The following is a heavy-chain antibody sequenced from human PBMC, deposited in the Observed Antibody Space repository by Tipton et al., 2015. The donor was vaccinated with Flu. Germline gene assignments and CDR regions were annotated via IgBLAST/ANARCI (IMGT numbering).Heavy chain of an antibody. D-gene: IGHD3-10*02. Sequence: TLSLTCSVSGESMGINYYWGWIRQPPGEGLEWIGTIYRSGSTYYNPSLKSRLTISVDTSQNQFSLRLSSVTAADTAVYYCARHTGDSVRGVIDYWGQGTLVTVSS. CDR1: GESMGINYY. CDR3: ARHTGDSVRGVIDY. V-gene: IGHV4-38-2*01. CDR2: IYRSGST. J-gene: IGHJ4*02.